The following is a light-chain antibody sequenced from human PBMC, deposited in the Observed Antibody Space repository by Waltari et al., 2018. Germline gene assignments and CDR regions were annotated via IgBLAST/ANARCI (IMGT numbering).Light chain of an antibody. J-gene: IGKJ2*01. CDR1: QSISNH. V-gene: IGKV1-39*01. Sequence: IQITQSPSSLSASVGDRVTIYCRASQSISNHLNWYQQKPGKAPKLLIYAASSLQSGVPSRFSGSGSGTDFTLTISSLQPEDSATYYCQESYSDLMYTFGQGTKLEFK. CDR2: AAS. CDR3: QESYSDLMYT.